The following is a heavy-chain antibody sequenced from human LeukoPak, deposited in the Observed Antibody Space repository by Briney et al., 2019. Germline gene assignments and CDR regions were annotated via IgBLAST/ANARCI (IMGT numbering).Heavy chain of an antibody. CDR2: TRNKANSYTT. CDR3: AREGSYYYDSSGYYSPGYYMDV. Sequence: GGSLRLSCAASGFTFSDHYMDWVRQAPGKGLEWVGRTRNKANSYTTEYAASVKGRFTISRDDSKNSLYLQMNSLKTEDTAVYYCAREGSYYYDSSGYYSPGYYMDVWGKGTTVTISS. J-gene: IGHJ6*03. V-gene: IGHV3-72*01. D-gene: IGHD3-22*01. CDR1: GFTFSDHY.